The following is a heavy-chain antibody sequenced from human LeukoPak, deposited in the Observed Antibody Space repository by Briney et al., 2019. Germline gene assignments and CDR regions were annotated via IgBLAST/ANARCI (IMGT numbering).Heavy chain of an antibody. CDR2: ISGSGGST. J-gene: IGHJ4*02. CDR1: GFTFSSYA. Sequence: GGSLRLSCAASGFTFSSYAMSWVRQAPGKGLEWVSAISGSGGSTYYADSVKGRFTISRDNSKNTLYLQMNRLRAEDTAVYYCAKKEEIVVVPAALDYWGQGTLVTVSS. V-gene: IGHV3-23*01. D-gene: IGHD2-2*01. CDR3: AKKEEIVVVPAALDY.